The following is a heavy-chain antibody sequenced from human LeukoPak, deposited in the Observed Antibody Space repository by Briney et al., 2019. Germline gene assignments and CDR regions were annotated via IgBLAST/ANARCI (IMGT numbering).Heavy chain of an antibody. CDR1: GGSISSYY. V-gene: IGHV4-59*01. CDR2: ISDSGST. Sequence: KPSETLSLTCTVSGGSISSYYWSWIRQPPGKGLERIGYISDSGSTSYNPSLKSRVTISVDTSKNQFSLRLSSVTAADTAVYYCARYAKYYYYMDVWGKGTTVTVSS. D-gene: IGHD2-8*01. CDR3: ARYAKYYYYMDV. J-gene: IGHJ6*03.